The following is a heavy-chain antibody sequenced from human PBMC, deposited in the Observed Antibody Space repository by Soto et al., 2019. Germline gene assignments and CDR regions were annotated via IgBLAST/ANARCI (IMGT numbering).Heavy chain of an antibody. CDR3: ARVRYTSGWPLFDY. J-gene: IGHJ4*02. CDR1: GFTFSTFA. V-gene: IGHV3-64*01. Sequence: EVQLVESGGGLVQPGGSLRLSCAASGFTFSTFAMHWVRQAPGKGLEQVSAITSNGYSTYYANSVKGRFTISRDNSKNPLYLQMGSLRAEDMAVYFCARVRYTSGWPLFDYWGQGTLVTVSS. D-gene: IGHD6-19*01. CDR2: ITSNGYST.